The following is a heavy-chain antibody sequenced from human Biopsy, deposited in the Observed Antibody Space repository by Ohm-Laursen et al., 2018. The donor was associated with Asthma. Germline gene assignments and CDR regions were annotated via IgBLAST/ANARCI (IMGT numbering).Heavy chain of an antibody. J-gene: IGHJ4*02. CDR1: GFTFSSYV. CDR2: ISGSGGST. CDR3: AKDRDYDILTGPPGFDY. V-gene: IGHV3-23*01. Sequence: SLRLSCSASGFTFSSYVMSWVRQAPGKGLEWVSAISGSGGSTYYADSVKGRFTISRDNSNNTLYLQMNSLRAEDTAVYYCAKDRDYDILTGPPGFDYWGQGTLVTVSS. D-gene: IGHD3-9*01.